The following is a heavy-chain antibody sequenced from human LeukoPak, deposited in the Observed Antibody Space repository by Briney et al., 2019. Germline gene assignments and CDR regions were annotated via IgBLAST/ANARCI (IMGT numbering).Heavy chain of an antibody. V-gene: IGHV3-74*01. Sequence: GSLRLSCAASGFTFSKYWMHWVRQAPGKGLVWVSRINSDGTSTSYADSVKGRFTISRDNAKSSLHLQMNSLRAEDTAVYYCVRNDYGDYGCDYWGQGTLVTVSS. CDR1: GFTFSKYW. CDR3: VRNDYGDYGCDY. CDR2: INSDGTST. D-gene: IGHD4-17*01. J-gene: IGHJ4*02.